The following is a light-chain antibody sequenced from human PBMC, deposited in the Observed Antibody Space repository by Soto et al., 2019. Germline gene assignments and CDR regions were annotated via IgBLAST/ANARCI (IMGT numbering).Light chain of an antibody. Sequence: EIVMTQSPATLSVSPGERATLSCRASQSVSSNLAWYQQKPGQAPRLLIYGASTRATGIPARFSGSGSGTEFTLTISSLQSEDFAVYYCQQYINGPPYTVGQGTKLEIK. CDR3: QQYINGPPYT. V-gene: IGKV3-15*01. CDR1: QSVSSN. CDR2: GAS. J-gene: IGKJ2*01.